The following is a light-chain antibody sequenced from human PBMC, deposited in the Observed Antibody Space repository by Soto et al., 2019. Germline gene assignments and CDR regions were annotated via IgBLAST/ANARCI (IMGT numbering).Light chain of an antibody. Sequence: VLTQPPSVSGAPGQRVIISCTGSSSNIGAGYDVHWYQQLPGTAPRLLIYDNNNRPSGVPARFSVSKSDTSASLAITGLQPEDEADYYCQSYDRSLSGSYVFGTGTKVTV. CDR1: SSNIGAGYD. J-gene: IGLJ1*01. V-gene: IGLV1-40*01. CDR2: DNN. CDR3: QSYDRSLSGSYV.